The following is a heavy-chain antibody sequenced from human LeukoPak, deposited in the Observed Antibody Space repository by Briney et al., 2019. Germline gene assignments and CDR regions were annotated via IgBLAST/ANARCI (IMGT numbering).Heavy chain of an antibody. D-gene: IGHD2-15*01. J-gene: IGHJ4*01. CDR2: ISSSSSYI. V-gene: IGHV3-21*01. CDR3: TIYDCSGGSCYSIDD. Sequence: GRSLRLSCAASGFTFSSYSMNWVRQAPGKGLEWVSSISSSSSYIYYADSVKGRFTISRDNAKNSLYLQMNSLRAEDTAVYYCTIYDCSGGSCYSIDDWGQGTLVTVSS. CDR1: GFTFSSYS.